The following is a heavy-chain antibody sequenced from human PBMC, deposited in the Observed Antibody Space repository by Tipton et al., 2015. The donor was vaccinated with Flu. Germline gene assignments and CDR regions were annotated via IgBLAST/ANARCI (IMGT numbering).Heavy chain of an antibody. V-gene: IGHV4-61*01. D-gene: IGHD4-17*01. CDR2: IYYSGST. CDR1: GYSISSGYY. J-gene: IGHJ4*02. Sequence: TLSLTCTVSGYSISSGYYWGWIRQPPGKGLEWIGYIYYSGSTNYNPSLKSRVTISVDTSKNQFSLKLSSVTAADTAVYYCARAPESRTHDYGDAPDHWGQGTLVTVSS. CDR3: ARAPESRTHDYGDAPDH.